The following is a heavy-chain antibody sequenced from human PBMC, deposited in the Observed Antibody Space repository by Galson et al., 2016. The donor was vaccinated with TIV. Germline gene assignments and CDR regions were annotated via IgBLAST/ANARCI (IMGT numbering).Heavy chain of an antibody. J-gene: IGHJ4*02. CDR1: GYTFTGYY. CDR3: ATFSGARGPFDY. CDR2: IDPLGGGT. V-gene: IGHV1-46*01. Sequence: SCKASGYTFTGYYMHWVRQAPGQGLEWVGVIDPLGGGTTYAPQFQGRVTMTRDTSTSTVYMELTSLKSDDTAIFYCATFSGARGPFDYWGQGTLVAVSS. D-gene: IGHD2-15*01.